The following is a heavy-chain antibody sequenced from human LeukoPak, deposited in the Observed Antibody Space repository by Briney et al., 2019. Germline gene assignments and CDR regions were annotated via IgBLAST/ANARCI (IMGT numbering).Heavy chain of an antibody. CDR3: ARGLFRGYSSDDY. CDR2: MNPNSGNT. D-gene: IGHD5-18*01. CDR1: GYTFTSYD. V-gene: IGHV1-8*01. J-gene: IGHJ4*02. Sequence: ASVKVSCKASGYTFTSYDINWVRQATGQGLKWMGWMNPNSGNTGYAQKFQGRVTMTRNTSTSTAYMELSSLRSEDTAVYYCARGLFRGYSSDDYWGQGTLVTVSS.